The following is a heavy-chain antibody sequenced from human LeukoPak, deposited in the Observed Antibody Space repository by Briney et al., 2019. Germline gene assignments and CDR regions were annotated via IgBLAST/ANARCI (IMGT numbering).Heavy chain of an antibody. J-gene: IGHJ4*02. CDR2: LDPEDGET. Sequence: ASVKVSCKVSGYTLTELSVHWVRQAPGKGLEWMGGLDPEDGETIYAQKFQGRVTMTEDTSTDTAYMELSSLRSEDTAVYYCATGLYYDSSGYLDYWGQGTLVTVSS. CDR1: GYTLTELS. D-gene: IGHD3-22*01. CDR3: ATGLYYDSSGYLDY. V-gene: IGHV1-24*01.